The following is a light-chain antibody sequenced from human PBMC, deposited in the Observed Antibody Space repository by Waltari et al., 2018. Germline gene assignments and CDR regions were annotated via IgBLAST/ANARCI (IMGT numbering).Light chain of an antibody. J-gene: IGKJ4*01. CDR3: QQYDISPLT. CDR2: GAS. Sequence: EIVLTQSPGTLSLSPGERATLSCRASQTVRTTYLAWSQQKPGQAPTLLIDGASSRATGIPDRFSGSGSGTDFSLTISSLEPEDFAVYYCQQYDISPLTFGGGTRVEIK. CDR1: QTVRTTY. V-gene: IGKV3-20*01.